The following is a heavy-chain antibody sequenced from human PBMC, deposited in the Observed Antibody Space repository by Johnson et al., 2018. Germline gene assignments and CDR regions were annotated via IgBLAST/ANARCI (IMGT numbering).Heavy chain of an antibody. CDR3: ARDPDFWGGPDSQCYYDGRDG. J-gene: IGHJ6*02. CDR1: GFTFSDYY. Sequence: VQLVESGGGLVKPGGSLRLSCAASGFTFSDYYMSWIRQAPGKGLEWVSYISSSGSTIYYADSVKGRFTISRDNAKNSLYWQMNSLGAEDTAGYYCARDPDFWGGPDSQCYYDGRDGWGQGTTVTVSS. V-gene: IGHV3-11*01. D-gene: IGHD3-3*01. CDR2: ISSSGSTI.